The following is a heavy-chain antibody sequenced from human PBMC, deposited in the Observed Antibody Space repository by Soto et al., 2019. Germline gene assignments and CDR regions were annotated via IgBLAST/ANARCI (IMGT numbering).Heavy chain of an antibody. J-gene: IGHJ4*02. D-gene: IGHD5-12*01. V-gene: IGHV1-3*01. CDR3: ARAYSGYDN. Sequence: QVHLVQSGAEVKKPGASVKVSCKASGYTFSAFPMHWVRQAPGQRLEWMAWINAGNGNAKYSQKFQGRVTITRDTCASTVYMELSSMRSEDTAVYYCARAYSGYDNWGQGTLVTVSS. CDR1: GYTFSAFP. CDR2: INAGNGNA.